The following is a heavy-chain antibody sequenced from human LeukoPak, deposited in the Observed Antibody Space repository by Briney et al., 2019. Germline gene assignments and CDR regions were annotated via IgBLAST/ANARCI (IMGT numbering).Heavy chain of an antibody. J-gene: IGHJ4*02. D-gene: IGHD3-22*01. CDR1: GFTFTDYY. Sequence: ASVKVSCKASGFTFTDYYIHWVRQAPGQGPEWMGWIDAKSGGTQYAQKLQGRVTMTTDTSTSTAYMELRSLRSDDTAVYYCARDRQGSGYFRYWGQGTLVTVSS. CDR3: ARDRQGSGYFRY. CDR2: IDAKSGGT. V-gene: IGHV1-2*02.